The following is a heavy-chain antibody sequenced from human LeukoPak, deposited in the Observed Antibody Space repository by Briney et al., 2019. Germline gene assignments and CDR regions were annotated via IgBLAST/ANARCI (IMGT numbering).Heavy chain of an antibody. CDR2: IYSGGST. CDR1: GFTVSSDY. J-gene: IGHJ4*02. V-gene: IGHV3-53*01. CDR3: ARDPSGLYYYDSSGSD. Sequence: PGGSLRLSCAASGFTVSSDYMSWVRQAPGKGLEWVSVIYSGGSTYYADSVKGRFTISRDNSKNTLYLQMNSLRAEDTAVYYCARDPSGLYYYDSSGSDWGQGTLVTVSS. D-gene: IGHD3-22*01.